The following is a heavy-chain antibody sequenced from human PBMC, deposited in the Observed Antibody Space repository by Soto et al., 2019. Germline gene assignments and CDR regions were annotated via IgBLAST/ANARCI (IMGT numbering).Heavy chain of an antibody. J-gene: IGHJ6*03. CDR1: GYTFTGYY. D-gene: IGHD4-17*01. CDR3: ARDGTTADYYYYYMDV. CDR2: INPNSGGT. V-gene: IGHV1-2*04. Sequence: ASVKVSCKASGYTFTGYYMHWVRQAPGQGLEWTGWINPNSGGTNYAQKFQGWVTMTRDTSISTAYMELSRLRSDDTAVYYCARDGTTADYYYYYMDVWGKGTTVTVSS.